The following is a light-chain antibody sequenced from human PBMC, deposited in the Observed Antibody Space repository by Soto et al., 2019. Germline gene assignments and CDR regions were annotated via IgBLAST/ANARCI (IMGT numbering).Light chain of an antibody. CDR1: SSNIGSNY. J-gene: IGLJ3*02. CDR3: SSYTTSTTWV. V-gene: IGLV1-47*02. CDR2: SNN. Sequence: QSVLTQPPSASGTPGQRVTISCSGSSSNIGSNYVYWYQQLPGTAPKLLIFSNNQRPSGVPDRFSGSKSGTSASLAISGLRSEDEADYHCSSYTTSTTWVFGGGTKVTVL.